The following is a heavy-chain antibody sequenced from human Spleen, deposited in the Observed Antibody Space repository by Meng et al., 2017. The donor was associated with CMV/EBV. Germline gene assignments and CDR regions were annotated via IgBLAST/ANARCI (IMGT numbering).Heavy chain of an antibody. CDR2: IYYSGST. V-gene: IGHV4-59*01. CDR1: GGSISSYY. Sequence: SETLSLTCTVSGGSISSYYWSWIRQPPGKGLEWIGYIYYSGSTNYNPSLKRRVTISVDTSNSQFSLKLSSVTAADTAVYYCARSPRYGSGSFDYWGQGTLVTVSS. J-gene: IGHJ4*02. CDR3: ARSPRYGSGSFDY. D-gene: IGHD3-10*01.